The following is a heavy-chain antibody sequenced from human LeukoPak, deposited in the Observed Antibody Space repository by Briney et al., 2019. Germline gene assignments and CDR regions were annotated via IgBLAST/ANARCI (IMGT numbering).Heavy chain of an antibody. CDR2: IKPDGSEK. CDR3: ARDLGWLQFDN. J-gene: IGHJ5*02. V-gene: IGHV3-7*05. D-gene: IGHD5-24*01. CDR1: GYPFTTYW. Sequence: GESLKISCKGSGYPFTTYWIGWVRQMPGKGLEWVANIKPDGSEKHYVDSVKGRFTISRDNPKNSLYLQMNSLRAEDTAVYCCARDLGWLQFDNWGQGTLVTVSS.